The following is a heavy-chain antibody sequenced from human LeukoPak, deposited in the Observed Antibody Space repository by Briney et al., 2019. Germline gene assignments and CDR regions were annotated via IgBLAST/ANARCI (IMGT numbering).Heavy chain of an antibody. J-gene: IGHJ5*02. V-gene: IGHV4-39*07. Sequence: SETLSLTCSVSGGSVTSGTYHWGWIRQPPGKGLEWIGSVYFDGSTHYNPSLQSRVTISVDTSKNQFSLRLSSVTAADTDLYYCARDHYYDGRGRFDPWGQGTLVTVSS. D-gene: IGHD3-16*01. CDR1: GGSVTSGTYH. CDR3: ARDHYYDGRGRFDP. CDR2: VYFDGST.